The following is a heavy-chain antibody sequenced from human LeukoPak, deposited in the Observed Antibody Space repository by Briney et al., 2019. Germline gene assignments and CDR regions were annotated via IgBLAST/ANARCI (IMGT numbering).Heavy chain of an antibody. CDR1: GGALSSSA. CDR2: IIPIYDSA. J-gene: IGHJ3*02. CDR3: ARAWSGILAYDAFEI. V-gene: IGHV1-69*05. Sequence: SVKVSCKASGGALSSSAVSWLRLAPGQGLEWLGGIIPIYDSADYAQRFQGRVKISTDESTSTLFLELSSLTPEDTAVYYCARAWSGILAYDAFEIWGQGTMIIVSS. D-gene: IGHD3-3*01.